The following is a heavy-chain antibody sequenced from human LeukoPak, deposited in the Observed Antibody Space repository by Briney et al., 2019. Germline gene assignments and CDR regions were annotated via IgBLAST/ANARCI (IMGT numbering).Heavy chain of an antibody. CDR1: GFTFSSYS. CDR2: IGISSGNT. CDR3: AGDTKYAFDN. J-gene: IGHJ4*02. V-gene: IGHV3-48*01. D-gene: IGHD2-2*01. Sequence: GGSLRLSCAASGFTFSSYSMNWVRQAPGKGLEWISYIGISSGNTKYADSAKGRFTISGDKAKNSVYLQMNSLRVEDTAVYYCAGDTKYAFDNWGQGTLVTVSS.